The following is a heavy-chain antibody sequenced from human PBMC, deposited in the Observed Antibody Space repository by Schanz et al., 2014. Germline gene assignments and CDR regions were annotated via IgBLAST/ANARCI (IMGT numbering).Heavy chain of an antibody. V-gene: IGHV3-9*01. J-gene: IGHJ6*02. D-gene: IGHD3-10*01. CDR2: LSWNSGDV. CDR1: GFTFDDFA. CDR3: ARGHYGLDV. Sequence: EVHLVESGGGLVQPGRSLRLSCAASGFTFDDFALHWVRQAPGKGLEWVSGLSWNSGDVAYADSVKGRFTISRDNAKNSLYLQMNSLRPEDTALYYCARGHYGLDVWGPGTSVTVSS.